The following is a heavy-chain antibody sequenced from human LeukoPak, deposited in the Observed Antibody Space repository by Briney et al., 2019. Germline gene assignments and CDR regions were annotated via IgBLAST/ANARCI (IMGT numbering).Heavy chain of an antibody. V-gene: IGHV1-69*01. CDR1: GGTFSSYA. CDR3: ARDPGYCSSTSCPLAFDI. J-gene: IGHJ3*02. Sequence: WASVKVSCKASGGTFSSYAISWVRQAPGQGLEWMGGIIPIFGTANYAQKFQGRVTITADESTSTAYMELSSLRSEDTAVYYCARDPGYCSSTSCPLAFDIWGQGTMVTVSS. D-gene: IGHD2-2*01. CDR2: IIPIFGTA.